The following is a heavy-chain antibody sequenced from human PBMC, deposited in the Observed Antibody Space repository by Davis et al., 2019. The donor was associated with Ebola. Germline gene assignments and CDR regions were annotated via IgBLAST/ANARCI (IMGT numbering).Heavy chain of an antibody. CDR3: ARDGVAAPFGDYYYGMDV. J-gene: IGHJ6*02. D-gene: IGHD3-10*01. V-gene: IGHV1-18*01. CDR2: ISAYNGNT. Sequence: AASVKVSCKASGYTFTSFDISWVRQAPGQGLEWMGWISAYNGNTNYAQKLQGRVTMTTDTSTSTAYMELRSLRSDDTAVYYCARDGVAAPFGDYYYGMDVWGQGTTVTVSS. CDR1: GYTFTSFD.